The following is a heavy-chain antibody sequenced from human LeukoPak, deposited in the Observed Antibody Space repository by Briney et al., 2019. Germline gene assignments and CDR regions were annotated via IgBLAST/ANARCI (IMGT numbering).Heavy chain of an antibody. CDR3: ATKAGDYQERVSLDY. CDR1: GFTFSSYA. Sequence: PGGSLRLSCAASGFTFSSYAMSWVRQAPGKGLEWVSAISGSGGSTYYADSVKGRFTISRDNSKNTLYLQMNSLRAADAALYYCATKAGDYQERVSLDYWGQGILVTVSS. V-gene: IGHV3-23*01. CDR2: ISGSGGST. D-gene: IGHD1-1*01. J-gene: IGHJ4*02.